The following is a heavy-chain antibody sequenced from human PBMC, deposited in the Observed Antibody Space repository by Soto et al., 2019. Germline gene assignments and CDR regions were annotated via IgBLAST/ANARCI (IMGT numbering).Heavy chain of an antibody. CDR3: ARDHDSSCWYESFDI. V-gene: IGHV3-48*02. D-gene: IGHD6-19*01. CDR2: ISSSSSTI. J-gene: IGHJ3*02. Sequence: EVQLVESGGGLVQPGGSLRLSCAASGFTFSSYSMNWVRQAPGKGLEWVSYISSSSSTIYYADSVKGRFTISRDNAKNSLYLQMNSLRDEDTAVYYCARDHDSSCWYESFDIWGQGTMVTVSS. CDR1: GFTFSSYS.